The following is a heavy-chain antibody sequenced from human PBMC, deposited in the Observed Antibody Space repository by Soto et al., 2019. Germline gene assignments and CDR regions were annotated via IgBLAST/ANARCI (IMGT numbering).Heavy chain of an antibody. Sequence: QVQLQESGPGLVKPSETLSLTCTVSGGSITNYYWSWIRQPPGKGLEWIGYIYSSGSTNYNPSLKSRVTISADTSKNSGPLKPTSVTAADTAVYYCARDHPHSYGIYYFDYWGQGTLVTVSS. CDR2: IYSSGST. V-gene: IGHV4-59*01. D-gene: IGHD5-18*01. CDR3: ARDHPHSYGIYYFDY. J-gene: IGHJ4*02. CDR1: GGSITNYY.